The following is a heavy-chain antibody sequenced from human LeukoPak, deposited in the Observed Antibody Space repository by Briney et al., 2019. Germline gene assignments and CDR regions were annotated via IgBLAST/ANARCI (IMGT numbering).Heavy chain of an antibody. CDR3: ARGWRLLWFGELLSYWFDP. J-gene: IGHJ5*02. CDR2: IYYSGST. Sequence: SETLSLTCTVSGGSISSGGYYWSWIRQHPGKGLEWIGYIYYSGSTYYNPSLKSRVTISVNTSKNQFSLKLSSVTAADTAVYYCARGWRLLWFGELLSYWFDPWGQGTLVTVSS. V-gene: IGHV4-31*03. CDR1: GGSISSGGYY. D-gene: IGHD3-10*01.